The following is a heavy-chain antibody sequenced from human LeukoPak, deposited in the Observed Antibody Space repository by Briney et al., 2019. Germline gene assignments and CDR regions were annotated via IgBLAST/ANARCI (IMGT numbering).Heavy chain of an antibody. Sequence: SETLSLTCAVYGGSFSGYYWSWIRQPPGKGLEWIGEINHSGSTNYNPSLKSRVTISVDTSKNQFSLKLSSVTAADTAVYYCARGRVNYYYYYMDVWGRGTTVTVSS. J-gene: IGHJ6*03. CDR1: GGSFSGYY. CDR3: ARGRVNYYYYYMDV. D-gene: IGHD2-21*01. V-gene: IGHV4-34*01. CDR2: INHSGST.